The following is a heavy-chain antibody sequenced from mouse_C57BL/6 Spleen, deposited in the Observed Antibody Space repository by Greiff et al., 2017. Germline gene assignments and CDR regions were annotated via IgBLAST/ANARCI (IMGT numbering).Heavy chain of an antibody. J-gene: IGHJ2*01. Sequence: QVQLQQSGAELVRPGTSVKMSCKASGYTFTNYWIGWAKQRPGHGLEWIGDIYPGGGYTNYNEKFKGKVTLTADKSSSTAYMQFSSLTSEDSAIYYCARSYSNPYYFDYWGQGTTLTVSS. CDR1: GYTFTNYW. V-gene: IGHV1-63*01. CDR3: ARSYSNPYYFDY. CDR2: IYPGGGYT. D-gene: IGHD2-5*01.